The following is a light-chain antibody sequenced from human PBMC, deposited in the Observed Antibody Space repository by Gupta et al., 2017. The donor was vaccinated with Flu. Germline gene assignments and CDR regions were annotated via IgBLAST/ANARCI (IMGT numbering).Light chain of an antibody. CDR1: QSVSSD. J-gene: IGKJ1*01. CDR3: KQYKNWRT. Sequence: ILMPQSPATLSVSPGERATLSCRASQSVSSDLAWYQQKPGQAPRLLIYGASTRATGIPARFSGSGSGTEFTLTISSLQSEDSAVYYCKQYKNWRTFGRGTKVEIK. CDR2: GAS. V-gene: IGKV3-15*01.